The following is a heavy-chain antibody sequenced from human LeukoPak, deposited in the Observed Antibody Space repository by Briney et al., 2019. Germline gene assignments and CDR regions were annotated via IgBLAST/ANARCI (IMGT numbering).Heavy chain of an antibody. CDR2: INPKSGGT. CDR1: GYTFTGYY. J-gene: IGHJ5*01. V-gene: IGHV1-2*06. Sequence: ASVKVSCKASGYTFTGYYMHWVRQAPGQGLECMGRINPKSGGTNYAQKFQGRVTMTRDTSISTAYMELSRLRSDDTAVYYCARGAISGYYLWFDYWGQGTLVTVSS. D-gene: IGHD3-22*01. CDR3: ARGAISGYYLWFDY.